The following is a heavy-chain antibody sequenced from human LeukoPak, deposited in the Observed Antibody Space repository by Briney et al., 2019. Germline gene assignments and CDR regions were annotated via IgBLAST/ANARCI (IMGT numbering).Heavy chain of an antibody. V-gene: IGHV1-69*04. CDR2: IIPILGIA. CDR1: GGTFSSYA. J-gene: IGHJ4*02. CDR3: AGSQVGATTSLGY. Sequence: SVKVSCKASGGTFSSYAIIWVRQAPGQGLEWMGRIIPILGIANYAQKFQGRVTITADKSTSTAYMELSSLRSEDTAVYYCAGSQVGATTSLGYWGQGTLVTVSS. D-gene: IGHD1-26*01.